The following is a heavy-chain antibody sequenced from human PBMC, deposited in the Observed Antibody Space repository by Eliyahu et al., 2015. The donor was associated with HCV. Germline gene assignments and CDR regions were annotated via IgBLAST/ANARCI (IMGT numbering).Heavy chain of an antibody. CDR3: ARGGRLYYDILTGYYYFDY. D-gene: IGHD3-9*01. CDR2: INHSGST. J-gene: IGHJ4*02. V-gene: IGHV4-34*01. CDR1: GGSFSGYY. Sequence: QVQLQQWGAGLLKPSETLSLTCAVYGGSFSGYYWSWIRQPPGKGLEWIGEINHSGSTNYNPSLKSRVTISVDTSKNQFSLKLSSVTAADTAVYYCARGGRLYYDILTGYYYFDYWGQGTLVTVSS.